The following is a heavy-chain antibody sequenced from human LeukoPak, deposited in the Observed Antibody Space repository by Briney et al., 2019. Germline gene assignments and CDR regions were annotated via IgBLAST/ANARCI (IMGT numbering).Heavy chain of an antibody. D-gene: IGHD3-22*01. J-gene: IGHJ4*02. CDR2: INYSSST. CDR3: ARTYYYDSSGPVDY. CDR1: GGSISSSSYY. V-gene: IGHV4-39*07. Sequence: SETLSLTCTVSGGSISSSSYYWGWNRQPPGKGLEWIGSINYSSSTYYNPSLKIRVTISVDTSTSHFSLKLSSVTAADTAVYYCARTYYYDSSGPVDYWGQGTMVAVSS.